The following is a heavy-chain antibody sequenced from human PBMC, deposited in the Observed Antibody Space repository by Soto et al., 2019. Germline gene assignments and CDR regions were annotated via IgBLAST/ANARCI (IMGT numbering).Heavy chain of an antibody. V-gene: IGHV3-48*03. D-gene: IGHD2-2*01. CDR2: SDKVGRTI. Sequence: LRLSFAASRFTFSNHAMNWVRQAPGKGLEWVSYSDKVGRTIYYADFVKGRFTISRDNAKNSLNLQMNSLTAADTAIYYCTRDLTGYAMDVWGQGTTVTVSS. CDR3: TRDLTGYAMDV. CDR1: RFTFSNHA. J-gene: IGHJ6*02.